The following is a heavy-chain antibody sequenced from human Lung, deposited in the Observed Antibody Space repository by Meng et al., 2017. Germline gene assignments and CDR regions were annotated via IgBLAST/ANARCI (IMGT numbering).Heavy chain of an antibody. D-gene: IGHD1-26*01. CDR2: IENTGST. V-gene: IGHV4-39*01. CDR3: VRLDWELLNWFDP. CDR1: GCSISSSSYY. Sequence: QLQLQESGPGLVTPSETLSHSCAVSGCSISSSSYYWGWPSQPPGKGLEWIGSIENTGSTHYNPSLKSRVSMSVDTSKNQFSLRLNSVTAADTAVYYCVRLDWELLNWFDPWGQGTLVTVSS. J-gene: IGHJ5*02.